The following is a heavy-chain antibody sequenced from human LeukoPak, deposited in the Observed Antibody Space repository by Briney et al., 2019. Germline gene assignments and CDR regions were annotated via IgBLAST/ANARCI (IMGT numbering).Heavy chain of an antibody. CDR1: GFTFSAYA. J-gene: IGHJ3*02. V-gene: IGHV3-23*01. D-gene: IGHD4-17*01. CDR3: ARDPNGDYIGAFDM. Sequence: GGSLRLSCTASGFTFSAYAMMWVRQAPGKGPEWVSAIRGGGTSEFYADSVKGRFRISRDNSKDTLFLQMNSLRAEDTAVYYCARDPNGDYIGAFDMWGPGAMVTVSS. CDR2: IRGGGTSE.